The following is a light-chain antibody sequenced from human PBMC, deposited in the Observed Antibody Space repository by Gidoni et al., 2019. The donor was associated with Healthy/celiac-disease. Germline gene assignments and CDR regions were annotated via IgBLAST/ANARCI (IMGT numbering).Light chain of an antibody. CDR2: LNSDGSH. Sequence: LVLPQSPCAYASLGASVKLTCPLSSGHSIYAIARHQQQPEKGPRYLMKLNSDGSHSKGDGIPDRFSGSSSGAERYLTISSLQSEDESDYYFQTLLFGGGTKLTVL. J-gene: IGLJ2*01. V-gene: IGLV4-69*01. CDR1: SGHSIYA. CDR3: QTLL.